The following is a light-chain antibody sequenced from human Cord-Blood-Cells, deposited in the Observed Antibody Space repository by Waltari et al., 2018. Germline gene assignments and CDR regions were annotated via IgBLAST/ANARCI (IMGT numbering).Light chain of an antibody. V-gene: IGLV2-23*01. CDR1: CSVVGGSDL. CDR3: CSYAGSSTWV. CDR2: EGS. Sequence: QSALTQPASVSGSPGPSITTSCTGTCSVVGGSDLLSWYPQHPGKAPKLMIYEGSKRPSGVSNRFSGSKSGNTASLTISGLQAEDEADYYCCSYAGSSTWVFGGGTKLTVL. J-gene: IGLJ3*02.